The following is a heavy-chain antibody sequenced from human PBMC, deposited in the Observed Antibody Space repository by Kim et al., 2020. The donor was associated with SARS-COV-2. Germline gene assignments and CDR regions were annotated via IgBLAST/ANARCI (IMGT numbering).Heavy chain of an antibody. J-gene: IGHJ5*02. CDR3: ARSVLRYFDWFPPTFDP. V-gene: IGHV4-59*01. D-gene: IGHD3-9*01. Sequence: LKSRVTISVDTSKTQFSLKLSSVTAADTAVYYCARSVLRYFDWFPPTFDPWGQGTLVTVSS.